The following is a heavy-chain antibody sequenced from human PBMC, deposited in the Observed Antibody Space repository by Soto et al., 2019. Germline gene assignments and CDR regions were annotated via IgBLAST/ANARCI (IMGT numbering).Heavy chain of an antibody. J-gene: IGHJ4*02. V-gene: IGHV1-46*01. D-gene: IGHD1-26*01. Sequence: QVQLVQSGAEVKKPGASVTVSCKVSGYTFTNFYMHWVRQAPGQGLEWMGIINPSAHSTTYAQKFQGRVTMTSDTTTSTVYMEMRSLRSEDTAIYFCARALTAQEPGPWGQGTLVTVSS. CDR1: GYTFTNFY. CDR3: ARALTAQEPGP. CDR2: INPSAHST.